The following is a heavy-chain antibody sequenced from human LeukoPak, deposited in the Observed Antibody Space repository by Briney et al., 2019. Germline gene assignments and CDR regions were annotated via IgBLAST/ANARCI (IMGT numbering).Heavy chain of an antibody. D-gene: IGHD2-2*02. CDR2: INPNSGGT. Sequence: ASVKVSCKASGYTFTGYYMHWVRQAPGQGLEWMGWINPNSGGTNYARKFQGRVTMTRDTSISTAYMELSRLRSDDTAVYYCARDRTAAISVWFDPWGQGTLVTVSS. CDR1: GYTFTGYY. V-gene: IGHV1-2*02. J-gene: IGHJ5*02. CDR3: ARDRTAAISVWFDP.